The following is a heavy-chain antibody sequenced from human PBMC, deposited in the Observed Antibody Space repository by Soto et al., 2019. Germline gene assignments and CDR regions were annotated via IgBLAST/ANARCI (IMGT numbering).Heavy chain of an antibody. CDR3: ARPTQGQWSAMGN. CDR1: GGSISSSSYY. V-gene: IGHV4-39*01. Sequence: SETLSLTCTVSGGSISSSSYYWGWIRQPPGKGLEWIGSIYYSGSTYYNPSLKSRVTISVDTSKNQFSLKLSSVTAADTAVYYCARPTQGQWSAMGNWGQGTLVTVSS. CDR2: IYYSGST. J-gene: IGHJ4*02. D-gene: IGHD2-15*01.